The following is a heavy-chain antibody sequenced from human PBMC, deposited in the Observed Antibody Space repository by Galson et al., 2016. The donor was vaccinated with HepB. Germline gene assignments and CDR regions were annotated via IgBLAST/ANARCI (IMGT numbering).Heavy chain of an antibody. D-gene: IGHD2-21*01. CDR3: ARGHCGVTDCDKGYWFDP. Sequence: SVKVSCKASGYTFTNNDINCVRQAPGQGPENMGWMNINNGNTGYAEKFQGRITMTRNTSISTAYMELRSLTSEDTAVYYCARGHCGVTDCDKGYWFDPWGQGTLVTVSS. CDR2: MNINNGNT. J-gene: IGHJ5*02. V-gene: IGHV1-8*01. CDR1: GYTFTNND.